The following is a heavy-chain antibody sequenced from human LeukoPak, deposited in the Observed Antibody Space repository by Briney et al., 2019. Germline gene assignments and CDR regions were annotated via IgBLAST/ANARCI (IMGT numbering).Heavy chain of an antibody. CDR3: TTTTIRLGY. Sequence: PSETLSLTCTVSGGSISSSSHYWGWIRQPPGKGLEWIGSMYYRGSTYHNPSLKSRVTISVDTSKNQFSLKLSSVTAADTAVYYCTTTTIRLGYWGQGTLVTVSS. V-gene: IGHV4-39*07. CDR2: MYYRGST. D-gene: IGHD1-26*01. J-gene: IGHJ4*02. CDR1: GGSISSSSHY.